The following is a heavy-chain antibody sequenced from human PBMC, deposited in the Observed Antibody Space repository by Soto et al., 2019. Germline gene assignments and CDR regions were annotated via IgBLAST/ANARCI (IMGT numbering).Heavy chain of an antibody. CDR1: GDSVSGNSVA. CDR2: TYYKSKWYN. J-gene: IGHJ4*02. V-gene: IGHV6-1*01. Sequence: SQTLSLTCAISGDSVSGNSVAWNWIRQSPSRGLEWLGRTYYKSKWYNDYAVSVKSRITINPDTSKNQFSLQLNSVTPEDTAVYYCARDTPAKGSYFDYWGQGTLVTVSS. D-gene: IGHD1-26*01. CDR3: ARDTPAKGSYFDY.